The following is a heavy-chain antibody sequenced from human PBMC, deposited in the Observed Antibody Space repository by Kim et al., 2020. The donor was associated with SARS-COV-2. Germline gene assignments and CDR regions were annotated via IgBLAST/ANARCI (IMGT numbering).Heavy chain of an antibody. V-gene: IGHV4-61*01. CDR3: ARDRDYGGNSGIDY. CDR2: IYYSGST. CDR1: GGSVSSGSYY. Sequence: SETLSLTCTVSGGSVSSGSYYWSWIRQPPGKGLEWIGYIYYSGSTNYNPSLKSRVTISVDTSKNQFSLKLSSVTAADTAVYYCARDRDYGGNSGIDYWG. D-gene: IGHD4-17*01. J-gene: IGHJ4*01.